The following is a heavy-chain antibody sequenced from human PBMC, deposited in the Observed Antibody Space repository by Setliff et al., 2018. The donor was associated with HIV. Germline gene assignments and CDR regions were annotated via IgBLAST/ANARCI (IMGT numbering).Heavy chain of an antibody. D-gene: IGHD4-17*01. CDR2: IYYSGST. Sequence: PSETLSLTCSVSGGSVGSGSYYWSWIRQSPGKGLERLGYIYYSGSTTYNPSLRSRVTISIDTSKNQFSPNLRSVTAADTAVYYCARDPPGYGDSKDYWGQGKLVTVSS. CDR1: GGSVGSGSYY. J-gene: IGHJ4*02. V-gene: IGHV4-61*01. CDR3: ARDPPGYGDSKDY.